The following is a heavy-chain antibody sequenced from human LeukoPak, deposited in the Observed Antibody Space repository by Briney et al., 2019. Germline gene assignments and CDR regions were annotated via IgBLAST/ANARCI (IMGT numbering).Heavy chain of an antibody. CDR3: ARGSSSSWQRTTLDY. CDR2: IYTSGST. V-gene: IGHV4-4*07. Sequence: SETLSLTCTVSGGSISSYYWSWIRQPAGKGLEWIGRIYTSGSTNYNPSLKSRVTISVDTSKNQFSLKLSSVTAADTAVYYCARGSSSSWQRTTLDYWGQGTLVTVSS. CDR1: GGSISSYY. D-gene: IGHD6-13*01. J-gene: IGHJ4*02.